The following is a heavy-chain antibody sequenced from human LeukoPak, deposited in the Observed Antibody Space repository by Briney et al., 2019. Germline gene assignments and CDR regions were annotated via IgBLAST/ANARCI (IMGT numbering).Heavy chain of an antibody. V-gene: IGHV4-30-2*01. D-gene: IGHD3-10*01. CDR3: ARVLYGSGLYGMDV. Sequence: SQTLSLTCAVSGGSISSGGYSWSWIRQPPGKGLEWIGYIYHSGSTYYNPSLKSRVTISVDRSKNQFSLKLSSVTAADTAVYYCARVLYGSGLYGMDVWGQGTTVAVSS. CDR1: GGSISSGGYS. CDR2: IYHSGST. J-gene: IGHJ6*02.